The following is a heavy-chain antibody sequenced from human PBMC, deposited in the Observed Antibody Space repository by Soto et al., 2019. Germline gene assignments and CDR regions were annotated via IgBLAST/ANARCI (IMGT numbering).Heavy chain of an antibody. V-gene: IGHV3-48*01. Sequence: PGGSLRLSCAASGFTFRNYGMNWVRQAPGRGLEWVSYIGIGSSTKYYADSVKGRFTISRDNAKNSLYLQMNSLRAEDTAVYYCARDQLYYNDISGRPLNAFDCWGQGTRVTVSS. J-gene: IGHJ3*01. CDR2: IGIGSSTK. CDR3: ARDQLYYNDISGRPLNAFDC. D-gene: IGHD3-22*01. CDR1: GFTFRNYG.